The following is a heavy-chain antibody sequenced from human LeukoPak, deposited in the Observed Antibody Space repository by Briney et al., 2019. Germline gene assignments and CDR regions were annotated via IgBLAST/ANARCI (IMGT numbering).Heavy chain of an antibody. D-gene: IGHD3-22*01. CDR1: GGSFSGYY. CDR2: INHSGST. V-gene: IGHV4-34*01. J-gene: IGHJ4*02. Sequence: ASETLSLTCAVYGGSFSGYYWSWIRQPPGKGLEWIGEINHSGSTNYNPSLKSRVTISVDTSKNQFSLKLSSVTAADTAVYYCAGEGLGPIDYWGQGTLVTVSS. CDR3: AGEGLGPIDY.